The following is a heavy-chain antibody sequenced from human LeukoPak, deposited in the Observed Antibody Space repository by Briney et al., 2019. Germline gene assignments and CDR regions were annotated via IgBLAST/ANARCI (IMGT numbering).Heavy chain of an antibody. V-gene: IGHV6-1*01. D-gene: IGHD1-26*01. J-gene: IGHJ4*02. CDR1: GESVSIKSAT. Sequence: SQTLSLTFAISGESVSIKSATWNWIRQSPSRGLEWLGRTYYRSKWYNDYALSVNSRITINPDTSKNQFSLQLNSVTPEDTAVYYCARLGSFEDYWGQGTLVTVSS. CDR2: TYYRSKWYN. CDR3: ARLGSFEDY.